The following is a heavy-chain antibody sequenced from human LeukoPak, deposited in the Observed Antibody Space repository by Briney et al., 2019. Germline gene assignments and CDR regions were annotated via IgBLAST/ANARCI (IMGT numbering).Heavy chain of an antibody. V-gene: IGHV5-51*01. CDR3: AGPEVSSSGYYYDFDY. D-gene: IGHD3-22*01. CDR1: GYSFTSYW. CDR2: IYPGGSDT. Sequence: GESLKISCKGSGYSFTSYWIGWVRQMPGKGLEWMGIIYPGGSDTRYSPSFQGQVTISADKSISTAYLQWSSLKASDTAMYYCAGPEVSSSGYYYDFDYWGQGTLVTVSS. J-gene: IGHJ4*02.